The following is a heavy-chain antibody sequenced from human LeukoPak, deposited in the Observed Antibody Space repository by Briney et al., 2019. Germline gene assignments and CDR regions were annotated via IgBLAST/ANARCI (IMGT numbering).Heavy chain of an antibody. V-gene: IGHV1-2*02. J-gene: IGHJ4*02. CDR1: GYTFTSYD. D-gene: IGHD3-22*01. CDR2: INPNSGGT. CDR3: ARVYDSSGYNLFFFDY. Sequence: ASVKVSCKASGYTFTSYDINWVRQATGQGLEWMGWINPNSGGTNYAQKFQGRVTMTRDTSISTAYMELSRLRSDDTAVYYCARVYDSSGYNLFFFDYWGQGTLVTVSS.